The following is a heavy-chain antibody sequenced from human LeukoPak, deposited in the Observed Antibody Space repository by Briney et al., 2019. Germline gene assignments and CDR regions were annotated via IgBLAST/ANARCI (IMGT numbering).Heavy chain of an antibody. CDR2: ISYDENNR. J-gene: IGHJ3*02. Sequence: PGRSLRLSCAASGFTFSGYGMHWVRQAPGKGLEWVAVISYDENNRYYADSVKGRFTISRDNSKDTLYLQMNSLRAEDTAVYYCARGPVTRFEIWGQGTMVTVSS. CDR1: GFTFSGYG. CDR3: ARGPVTRFEI. V-gene: IGHV3-30*03. D-gene: IGHD4-17*01.